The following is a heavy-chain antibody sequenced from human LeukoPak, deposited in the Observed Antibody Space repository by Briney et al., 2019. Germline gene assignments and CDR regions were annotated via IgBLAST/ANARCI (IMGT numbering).Heavy chain of an antibody. CDR1: GYTFTGYY. V-gene: IGHV1-2*02. J-gene: IGHJ4*02. Sequence: ASVKVSCKASGYTFTGYYMHWVPPAPGQGLEWMGWINPNSGDTNYAQTFQGRVSMPRETSISTAYMELSRLRFDDTAVYYCARTFVVYCSGGSCSSASHFDYWGQRTVVRVSS. CDR3: ARTFVVYCSGGSCSSASHFDY. D-gene: IGHD2-15*01. CDR2: INPNSGDT.